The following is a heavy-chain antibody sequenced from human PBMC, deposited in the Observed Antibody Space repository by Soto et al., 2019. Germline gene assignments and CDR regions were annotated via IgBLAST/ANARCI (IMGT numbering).Heavy chain of an antibody. CDR2: IYYSGST. Sequence: SETLSLTCTVSGCSISSSSYDWGWIRQPPGKGLEWIGSIYYSGSTYYNPSLKSRVTISVDTSKNQFSLKLSSVTAADTAVYYCASWYDCYFPSSCMDVWGQGTTVTVSS. V-gene: IGHV4-39*01. J-gene: IGHJ6*02. CDR3: ASWYDCYFPSSCMDV. CDR1: GCSISSSSYD. D-gene: IGHD2-21*02.